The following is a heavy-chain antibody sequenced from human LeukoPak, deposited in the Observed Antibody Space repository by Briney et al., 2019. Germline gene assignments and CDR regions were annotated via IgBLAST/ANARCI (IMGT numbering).Heavy chain of an antibody. Sequence: GASVKVSCKASGYTFTNYYLFWVRQAPGQGLEWMGVINPSGGSTSYAQKFQGRVTMTRDTSTSTVYMELSSLRSEDTAVYYCARRSPAYCGGDCYLDCWGQGTLVTVSS. D-gene: IGHD2-21*02. CDR2: INPSGGST. V-gene: IGHV1-46*01. CDR1: GYTFTNYY. J-gene: IGHJ4*02. CDR3: ARRSPAYCGGDCYLDC.